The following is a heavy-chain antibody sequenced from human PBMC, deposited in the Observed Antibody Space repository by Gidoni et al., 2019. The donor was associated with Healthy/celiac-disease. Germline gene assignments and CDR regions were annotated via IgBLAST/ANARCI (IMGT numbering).Heavy chain of an antibody. CDR2: IWYDGSNK. Sequence: QVQLVASGGGVVQPGRSLRLSCAAYGFTISSYGMHWVRQAPGKGLEWVAVIWYDGSNKYYADSVKGRFTISRDNSKNPLYLQMNSLRAEDTAVYYCARDHNYYDSSGYLSYYGMDVWGQGTTVTVSS. CDR3: ARDHNYYDSSGYLSYYGMDV. V-gene: IGHV3-33*01. J-gene: IGHJ6*02. D-gene: IGHD3-22*01. CDR1: GFTISSYG.